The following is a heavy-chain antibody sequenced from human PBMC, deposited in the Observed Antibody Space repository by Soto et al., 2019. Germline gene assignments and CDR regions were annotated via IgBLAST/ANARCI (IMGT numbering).Heavy chain of an antibody. Sequence: EVQLVESGGGLVKPGGSLRLSCAASGFTFSSYSMHWVRQAPGKGLEWVSSISSRSRSIYYADSQKGRFTISRDNTKNSLYLQMNNLRAEDTAVYYCARDRGDHEGLVPYSFDHWGQGTLVTVSS. CDR1: GFTFSSYS. CDR3: ARDRGDHEGLVPYSFDH. CDR2: ISSRSRSI. J-gene: IGHJ4*02. V-gene: IGHV3-21*01. D-gene: IGHD2-21*02.